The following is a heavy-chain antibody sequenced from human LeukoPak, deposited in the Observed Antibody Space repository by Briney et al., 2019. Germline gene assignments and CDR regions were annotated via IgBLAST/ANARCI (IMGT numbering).Heavy chain of an antibody. CDR3: AKDRLGAMMYFDF. CDR2: LSGSGDIT. CDR1: RFTFSSYA. V-gene: IGHV3-23*01. J-gene: IGHJ4*02. Sequence: GGSLRLSCAASRFTFSSYAMSWVRQAPGRGLEWVSGLSGSGDITYYADSVKGRFTISRDNSKNTLYLQMNSLRVEDTAVYYCAKDRLGAMMYFDFWGQGTLVTVSS. D-gene: IGHD1-26*01.